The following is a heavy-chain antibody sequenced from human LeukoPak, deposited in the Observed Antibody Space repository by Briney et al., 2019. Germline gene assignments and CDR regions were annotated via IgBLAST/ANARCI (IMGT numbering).Heavy chain of an antibody. CDR2: ISSSGSTI. V-gene: IGHV3-11*01. Sequence: KAGGSLRLSCAATGFTLSDYYMSWIRQAPGKGLEWVSYISSSGSTIYYTDSVKGRFTISRDSSKNTLYLQMNSLRAEDAAVYYCAKAPVTTCSGAYCYPFDYWGQGTLVTVSS. J-gene: IGHJ4*02. CDR1: GFTLSDYY. D-gene: IGHD2-15*01. CDR3: AKAPVTTCSGAYCYPFDY.